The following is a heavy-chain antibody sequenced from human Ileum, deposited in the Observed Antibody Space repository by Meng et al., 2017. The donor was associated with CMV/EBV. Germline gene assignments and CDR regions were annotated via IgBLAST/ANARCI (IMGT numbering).Heavy chain of an antibody. CDR3: ASRYCNNTSCYSGIHYGMDV. V-gene: IGHV1-69*05. D-gene: IGHD2-2*01. CDR1: GYTFTSYD. Sequence: SVKVSCKASGYTFTSYDINWVRQAPGQGLEWMGGIVPIFGTEDYTQKFHGRVTITTDESTTTAYMEVRSLMSDDTAVYYCASRYCNNTSCYSGIHYGMDVWGQGTTVTVSS. CDR2: IVPIFGTE. J-gene: IGHJ6*02.